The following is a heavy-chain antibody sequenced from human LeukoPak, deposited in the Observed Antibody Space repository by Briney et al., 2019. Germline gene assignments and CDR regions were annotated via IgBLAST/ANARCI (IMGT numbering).Heavy chain of an antibody. CDR2: IGTAGDT. CDR1: GFTFSSYD. CDR3: ARDGGTGAFDI. Sequence: GGSLRLSCAASGFTFSSYDMHWVRHATGKGLEWVSAIGTAGDTYYPGSVKGRFTISRENAKNSLYLQMNSLRAGDTAVYYCARDGGTGAFDIWGQGTMVTVSS. J-gene: IGHJ3*02. D-gene: IGHD3-10*01. V-gene: IGHV3-13*01.